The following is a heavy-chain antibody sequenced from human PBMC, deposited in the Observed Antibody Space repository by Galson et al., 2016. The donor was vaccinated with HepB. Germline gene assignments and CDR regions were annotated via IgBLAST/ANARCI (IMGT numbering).Heavy chain of an antibody. CDR2: INPRGGAT. V-gene: IGHV1-46*01. CDR1: GYPFISYY. J-gene: IGHJ4*02. CDR3: AKRAIMGTIRNYFDS. Sequence: SVKVSCKASGYPFISYYIHWVRQAPGQGLEWMGIINPRGGATIYAQKFRGSVTMTRDNSNNTLYLQMTSLRVEDTAVYYCAKRAIMGTIRNYFDSWGQGILVTVSS. D-gene: IGHD1-26*01.